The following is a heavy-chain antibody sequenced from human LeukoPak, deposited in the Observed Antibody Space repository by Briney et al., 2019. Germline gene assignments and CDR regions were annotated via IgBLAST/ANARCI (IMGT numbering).Heavy chain of an antibody. Sequence: GSVKVSCKASGYTFTGYYMHWVRQAPGQGLEWVGWINPNSGGTNYAQKFQGRVTMTRDTSISTAYMELSRLSSDDTAVYYCARTQHLVLRSPLDPWGQGTLVTVSS. D-gene: IGHD6-13*01. J-gene: IGHJ5*02. CDR1: GYTFTGYY. CDR3: ARTQHLVLRSPLDP. V-gene: IGHV1-2*02. CDR2: INPNSGGT.